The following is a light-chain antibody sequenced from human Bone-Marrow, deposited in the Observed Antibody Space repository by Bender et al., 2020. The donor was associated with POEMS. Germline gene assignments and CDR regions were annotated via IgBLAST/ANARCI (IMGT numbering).Light chain of an antibody. J-gene: IGLJ2*01. CDR3: NSYTGSSTLV. CDR1: GGSIARNY. Sequence: NLILTQPPSVSGAPGKTVTVSCTGSGGSIARNYVQWYQQRPGSSPTTVIYEDNQRPSGVPDRFSGSKSGSTASLTISGLQPEDEAVYYCNSYTGSSTLVFGGGTKLTVL. V-gene: IGLV6-57*01. CDR2: EDN.